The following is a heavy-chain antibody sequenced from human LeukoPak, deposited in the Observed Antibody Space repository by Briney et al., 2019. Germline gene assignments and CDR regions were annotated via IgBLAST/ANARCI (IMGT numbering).Heavy chain of an antibody. CDR3: VKMLNGGQAHAALDY. CDR2: ISYDGSAE. CDR1: GFTFSDYG. D-gene: IGHD2-15*01. Sequence: GGSLRLCCAASGFTFSDYGLHWVRQAPGKGLDWVAVISYDGSAEYYADSVKGRYTITRDNSKNTMYLQMNSLRAEDTAVYHCVKMLNGGQAHAALDYWGQGTLVTVSS. V-gene: IGHV3-30*18. J-gene: IGHJ4*02.